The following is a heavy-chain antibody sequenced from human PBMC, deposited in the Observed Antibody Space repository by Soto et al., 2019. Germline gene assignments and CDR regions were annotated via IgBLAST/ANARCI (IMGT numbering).Heavy chain of an antibody. CDR2: ISAHNGNT. D-gene: IGHD1-1*01. CDR1: GYTFTSYG. Sequence: QVHLVQSGAEVKKPGASVKVSCKASGYTFTSYGITWVRQDPGQGLEWMGWISAHNGNTDYAQKLQGRVIVTRDTSTSTAYMELRSLRSDVPAVYYCSRGRYGDYWGQGALVTVSS. CDR3: SRGRYGDY. J-gene: IGHJ4*02. V-gene: IGHV1-18*01.